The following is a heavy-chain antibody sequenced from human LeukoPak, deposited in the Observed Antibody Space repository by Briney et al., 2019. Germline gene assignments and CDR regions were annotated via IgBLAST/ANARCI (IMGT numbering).Heavy chain of an antibody. J-gene: IGHJ3*02. CDR1: GFTFSSYS. CDR3: ARESTTPGGGAFDI. D-gene: IGHD5/OR15-5a*01. CDR2: ISSSSSYI. V-gene: IGHV3-21*01. Sequence: PGGSLRLSCAASGFTFSSYSMNWVRQAPGKGLEWVSSISSSSSYIYYADSVKGRFTISRDNAKNSLYLQMNSLRAEDTAVYYCARESTTPGGGAFDIWGQGTMVTVSS.